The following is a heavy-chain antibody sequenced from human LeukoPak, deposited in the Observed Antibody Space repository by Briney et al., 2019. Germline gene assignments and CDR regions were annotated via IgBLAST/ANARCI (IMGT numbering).Heavy chain of an antibody. CDR1: GFTFSSYS. D-gene: IGHD2-15*01. J-gene: IGHJ4*02. V-gene: IGHV3-48*01. Sequence: GGSLRFSCAASGFTFSSYSMNWVRQAPGKGLEWVSYISSSSTIYYADSVKGRFTISRDNAKNSLYLQMNSLRAEDTAVYYCAGGRRGDYWGQGTLVTVSS. CDR3: AGGRRGDY. CDR2: ISSSSTI.